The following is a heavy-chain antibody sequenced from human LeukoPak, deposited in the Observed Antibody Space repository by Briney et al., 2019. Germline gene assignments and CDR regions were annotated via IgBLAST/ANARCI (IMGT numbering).Heavy chain of an antibody. D-gene: IGHD6-19*01. V-gene: IGHV3-23*01. J-gene: IGHJ4*02. Sequence: GSLRLSCAASGFTFSSYAMSWVRQAPGKGLEWVSSISGSGGSTNYADSVRGRFTISRDNSKNTLYLQMNSLRAEDTAVYYCAKQQNSSGWYALDYWGQGTLVTVSS. CDR1: GFTFSSYA. CDR3: AKQQNSSGWYALDY. CDR2: ISGSGGST.